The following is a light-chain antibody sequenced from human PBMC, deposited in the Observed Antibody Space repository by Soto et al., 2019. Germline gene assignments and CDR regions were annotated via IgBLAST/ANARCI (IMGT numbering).Light chain of an antibody. V-gene: IGKV3-15*01. J-gene: IGKJ1*01. Sequence: ELVLTQSPGTLSLSPGESATLSCRASQSVSNNYFAWYQQKPGQAPRLLIYGASTRATGIPARFSGSGYGTEFPLTISTLQSEHVAVYYCQQYKNWPRTFGQG. CDR1: QSVSNN. CDR3: QQYKNWPRT. CDR2: GAS.